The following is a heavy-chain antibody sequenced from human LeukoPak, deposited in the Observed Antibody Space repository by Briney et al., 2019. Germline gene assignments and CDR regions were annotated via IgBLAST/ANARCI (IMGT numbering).Heavy chain of an antibody. J-gene: IGHJ4*02. CDR1: GGAISSGSYY. V-gene: IGHV4-61*02. CDR3: ARLSRAGSNFVDY. Sequence: KPSETLSLTCTVSGGAISSGSYYGSWIRQPAGEGLEWIVRIYTSGSTTSNPSLTSRVTLSVDTCKSQFSLWLSALTAAHTAVYFCARLSRAGSNFVDYWGQGTLVT. CDR2: IYTSGST. D-gene: IGHD5-24*01.